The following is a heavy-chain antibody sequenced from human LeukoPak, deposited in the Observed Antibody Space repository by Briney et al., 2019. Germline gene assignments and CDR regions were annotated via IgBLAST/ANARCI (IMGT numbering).Heavy chain of an antibody. D-gene: IGHD1-26*01. CDR2: INPKSGAT. CDR3: ARDDASDPSASFDV. Sequence: GASVKVSCKASGYTFTGYYIYWMRQAPGQGLEWVGWINPKSGATNYAQKFRGRVTLTGDTSINTAYMELYSLRYDDTAVYYCARDDASDPSASFDVWGHGTVVTVS. V-gene: IGHV1-2*02. J-gene: IGHJ3*01. CDR1: GYTFTGYY.